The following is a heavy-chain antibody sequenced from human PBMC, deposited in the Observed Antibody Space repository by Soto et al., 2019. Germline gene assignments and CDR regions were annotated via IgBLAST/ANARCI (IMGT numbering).Heavy chain of an antibody. CDR1: GGSISSGDYY. V-gene: IGHV4-30-4*01. J-gene: IGHJ6*02. CDR2: IYYSGST. D-gene: IGHD2-2*02. Sequence: SETLSLTCTVSGGSISSGDYYWSWIRQPPGKGLEWIGYIYYSGSTYYNPSLKSRVTISVDTSKNQFSLKLSSVTAADTAVYYCASLVVPAAIRAYYYYGMDVWGQGTTVTISS. CDR3: ASLVVPAAIRAYYYYGMDV.